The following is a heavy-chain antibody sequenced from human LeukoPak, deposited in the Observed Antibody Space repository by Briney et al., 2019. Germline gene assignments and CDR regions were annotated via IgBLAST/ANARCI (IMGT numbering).Heavy chain of an antibody. CDR3: ARDRIIFGDYGDAFDI. V-gene: IGHV3-21*01. J-gene: IGHJ3*02. D-gene: IGHD4-17*01. Sequence: PGGSLRLSCAASGFTFYSYSMNWVRQAPGKGLEWVSSISSSSSYIYYADSLKGRFTISRDNAKNSLYLQMNSLRAEDTAVYYCARDRIIFGDYGDAFDIWGQGTMVTVSS. CDR2: ISSSSSYI. CDR1: GFTFYSYS.